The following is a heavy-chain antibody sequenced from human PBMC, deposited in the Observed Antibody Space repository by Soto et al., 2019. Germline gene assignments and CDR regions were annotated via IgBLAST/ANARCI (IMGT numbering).Heavy chain of an antibody. CDR3: ARRYGSSFDY. Sequence: QVQLQESGPGLVKPSETLSLTCTVSGGSISSYYWSWIRQPPGKVLEWIGYIYYSGSTNYNPSLKCRVTISVDTSKNQFSLKRSSVTAADTAVYYCARRYGSSFDYWGQGTLVTVSS. CDR1: GGSISSYY. J-gene: IGHJ4*02. CDR2: IYYSGST. D-gene: IGHD3-10*01. V-gene: IGHV4-59*08.